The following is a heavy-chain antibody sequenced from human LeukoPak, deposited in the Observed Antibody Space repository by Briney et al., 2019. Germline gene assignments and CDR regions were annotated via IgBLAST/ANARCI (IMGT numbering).Heavy chain of an antibody. CDR3: ARYDYYDSSGLPLDAFDI. J-gene: IGHJ3*02. V-gene: IGHV4-4*07. D-gene: IGHD3-22*01. Sequence: PSETLSLTRTVSGGSISSYYWSWIRQPAGKGLEWIGRIYTSGSTNYNPSLKSRVTISVDKSKNQFSLKLSSVTAADTAVYYCARYDYYDSSGLPLDAFDIWGQGTMVTVSS. CDR1: GGSISSYY. CDR2: IYTSGST.